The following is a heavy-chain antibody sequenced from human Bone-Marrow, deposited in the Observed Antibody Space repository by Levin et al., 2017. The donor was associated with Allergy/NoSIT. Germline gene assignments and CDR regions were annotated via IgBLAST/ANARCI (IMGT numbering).Heavy chain of an antibody. CDR3: ARDLDYGDLGY. J-gene: IGHJ4*02. CDR2: ISSSGSTI. Sequence: GESLKISCAASGFTFSDYYMSWIRQAPGKGLEWVSYISSSGSTIYYADSVKGRFTISRDNAKNSLYLQMNSLRAEDTAVYYCARDLDYGDLGYWGQGTLVTVSS. CDR1: GFTFSDYY. V-gene: IGHV3-11*01. D-gene: IGHD4-17*01.